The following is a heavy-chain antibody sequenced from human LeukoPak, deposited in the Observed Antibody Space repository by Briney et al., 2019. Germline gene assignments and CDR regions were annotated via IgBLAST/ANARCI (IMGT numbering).Heavy chain of an antibody. J-gene: IGHJ4*02. V-gene: IGHV3-30*19. CDR3: ARSRGGLPVEPYDY. Sequence: YPGGSLRLSCAASGFTFSNYGMHWVRQAPGKGLEWVAFIQYDGSNKYLADSVKGRFTISRDNSESTLYLQMNSLRAEDTAVYYCARSRGGLPVEPYDYWGQGTLVTVSS. CDR2: IQYDGSNK. CDR1: GFTFSNYG. D-gene: IGHD1-1*01.